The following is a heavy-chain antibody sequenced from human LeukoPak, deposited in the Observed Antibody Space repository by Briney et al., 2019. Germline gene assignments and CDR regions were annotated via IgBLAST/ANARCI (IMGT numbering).Heavy chain of an antibody. CDR3: AKDSSGCFADL. D-gene: IGHD3-22*01. CDR2: ISNDGGGT. Sequence: GGSLRLSCAASGFIFNNYGLIWVRQAPGKGLEWVSAISNDGGGTQYADFVEGRFTISRDNSKNTLFLQMSSLRAEDTALYYCAKDSSGCFADLWGQGTLVTVSS. J-gene: IGHJ5*02. CDR1: GFIFNNYG. V-gene: IGHV3-23*01.